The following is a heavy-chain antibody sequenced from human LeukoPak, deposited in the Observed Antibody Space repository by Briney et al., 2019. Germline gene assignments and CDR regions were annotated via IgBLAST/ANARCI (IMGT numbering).Heavy chain of an antibody. CDR1: GFTFRNYV. J-gene: IGHJ4*02. V-gene: IGHV3-23*01. D-gene: IGHD2-21*02. CDR3: AKEAPYCGGDCYGVFDY. CDR2: ISGSGVTA. Sequence: GGSLRLSCAASGFTFRNYVISWVRQAPGKGLEWVSGISGSGVTAYYADSVKGRFTISRDSSKNTLHLQMNSLRADDTAVYYCAKEAPYCGGDCYGVFDYWGQGNLVTVSS.